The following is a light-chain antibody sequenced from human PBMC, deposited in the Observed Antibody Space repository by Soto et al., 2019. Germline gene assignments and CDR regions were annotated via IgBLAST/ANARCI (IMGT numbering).Light chain of an antibody. V-gene: IGKV1-39*01. J-gene: IGKJ2*01. Sequence: DIQMTQSPSSLSASVGDRVSITCRASQTISTFLNWYQQKPGKAPKLLISIASSLQGGVPSRFSGSGSGTDFTLTISSLQPEDFATYYCQNSDSPPYTFGQGTKLEIK. CDR3: QNSDSPPYT. CDR1: QTISTF. CDR2: IAS.